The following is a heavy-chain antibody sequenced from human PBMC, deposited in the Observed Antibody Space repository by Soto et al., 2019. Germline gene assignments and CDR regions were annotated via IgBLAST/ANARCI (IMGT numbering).Heavy chain of an antibody. J-gene: IGHJ4*02. CDR1: GFTFSIYA. D-gene: IGHD6-19*01. CDR2: ISGSGGST. Sequence: EVQLLESGGGLVQPGGSLRLSCAASGFTFSIYAMNWVRQAPGKGLEWVSGISGSGGSTYYADSVKGRFTISRDNSKNTLYLQMNSLRAEDTAVYYCAKQSDNTSGAHVPFDYWGQGTLVTVSS. V-gene: IGHV3-23*01. CDR3: AKQSDNTSGAHVPFDY.